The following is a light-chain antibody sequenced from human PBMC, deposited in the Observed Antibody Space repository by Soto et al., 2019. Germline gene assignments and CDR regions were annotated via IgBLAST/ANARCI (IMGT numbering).Light chain of an antibody. J-gene: IGKJ4*01. V-gene: IGKV3-15*01. CDR2: HAS. Sequence: EIVMTQSPATLSVSPGERATLSCRADQNIYNNLAWYQQKPGQAPRLLIYHASSRATGIPARFSGSGSGTDFTLTITSLQSEDFAVYSCQQYNNWPLTFGGGTKVEIK. CDR3: QQYNNWPLT. CDR1: QNIYNN.